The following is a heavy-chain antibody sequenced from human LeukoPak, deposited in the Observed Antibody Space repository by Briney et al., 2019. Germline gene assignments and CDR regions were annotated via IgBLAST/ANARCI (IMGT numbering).Heavy chain of an antibody. J-gene: IGHJ4*02. CDR1: GGSISSYY. CDR2: IYYSGST. V-gene: IGHV4-59*08. Sequence: PSETLSLTCTVSGGSISSYYWSWIRQPPGKGLEWIGYIYYSGSTNYNPSLKSRVTISVDTSKNQFSLKLSSVTAADTAVYYCARRRGYSGYDYWAFDYWGQGILVTVSS. CDR3: ARRRGYSGYDYWAFDY. D-gene: IGHD5-12*01.